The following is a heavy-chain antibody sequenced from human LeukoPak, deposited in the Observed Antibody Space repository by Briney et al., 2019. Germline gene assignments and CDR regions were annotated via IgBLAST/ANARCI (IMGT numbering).Heavy chain of an antibody. V-gene: IGHV4-4*07. CDR3: ARGEHSVDS. Sequence: SEALSLTCTVSGGAIRSHYWNWIRQPAGKGLEWIGRIYSSGYTNDNPFLKSRITMSVDMSKNQFSLRLNSVTAADTAVYYCARGEHSVDSWGQGMLVTVSS. J-gene: IGHJ4*02. D-gene: IGHD1/OR15-1a*01. CDR2: IYSSGYT. CDR1: GGAIRSHY.